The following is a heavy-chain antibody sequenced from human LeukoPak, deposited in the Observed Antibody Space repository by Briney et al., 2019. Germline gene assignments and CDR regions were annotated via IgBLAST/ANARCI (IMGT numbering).Heavy chain of an antibody. J-gene: IGHJ5*01. D-gene: IGHD6-19*01. CDR1: GFTFSTYS. Sequence: GGSLRLSCAASGFTFSTYSMNWVRQTPGKGPEWVATIRSSISTKHYTDSVKGRFTISRDNANNLLFLQMNSLRAEDTAVYYCARDAGNSGWYGWFDSWGQGTLVTVSS. CDR3: ARDAGNSGWYGWFDS. CDR2: IRSSISTK. V-gene: IGHV3-48*04.